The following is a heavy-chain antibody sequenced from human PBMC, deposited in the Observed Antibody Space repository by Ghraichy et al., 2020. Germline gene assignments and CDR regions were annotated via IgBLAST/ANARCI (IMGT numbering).Heavy chain of an antibody. D-gene: IGHD2-2*02. Sequence: LSLTCAASGFTFSSYAMHWVRQAPGKGLEWVAVMSYDGSNKYYADSVKGRFTISRDNSKNTLYLQMSSLIADDTAVYYCARVGDPLDIVVVPAAIPSRGHPDPRFYYYGMDVWGQGTTVTVSS. CDR3: ARVGDPLDIVVVPAAIPSRGHPDPRFYYYGMDV. J-gene: IGHJ6*02. CDR1: GFTFSSYA. CDR2: MSYDGSNK. V-gene: IGHV3-30*04.